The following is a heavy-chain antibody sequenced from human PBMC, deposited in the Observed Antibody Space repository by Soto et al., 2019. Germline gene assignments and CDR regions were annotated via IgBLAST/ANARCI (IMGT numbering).Heavy chain of an antibody. CDR3: ARVGRVWEPVT. Sequence: EVQLVESGGGLVQPGGSLRLSCAASGFTFSSFWMHWVRQVPGKGLVWVSRINTDGSSTSYADSVKGRFTISRDNAKNTVYLQVNSLRAEDTAVYYCARVGRVWEPVTWGQGTLVTVSS. CDR2: INTDGSST. D-gene: IGHD1-26*01. J-gene: IGHJ4*02. CDR1: GFTFSSFW. V-gene: IGHV3-74*01.